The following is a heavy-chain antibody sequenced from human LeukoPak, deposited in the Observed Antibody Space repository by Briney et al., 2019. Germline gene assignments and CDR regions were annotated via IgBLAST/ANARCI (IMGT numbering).Heavy chain of an antibody. Sequence: ASVKVSCKASGYTFTSYYMHWVRQAPGQGLEWMGIINPSGGSTSYAQKFRGRVTMTRDTSTSTVYMELSCLRAEDAAVYYCAREAPICRNADCRTGFDYWGQGTLVAVSS. D-gene: IGHD1-1*01. V-gene: IGHV1-46*01. CDR1: GYTFTSYY. J-gene: IGHJ4*02. CDR2: INPSGGST. CDR3: AREAPICRNADCRTGFDY.